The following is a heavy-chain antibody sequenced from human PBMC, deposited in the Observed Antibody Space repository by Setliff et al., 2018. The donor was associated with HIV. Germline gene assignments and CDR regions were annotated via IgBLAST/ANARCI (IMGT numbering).Heavy chain of an antibody. CDR1: GYSISSGYY. D-gene: IGHD3-3*01. CDR3: ARVSFWAFDI. Sequence: SETLSLTCTVSGYSISSGYYWGWIRQPPGKGLEWIASIYHSGSTYSSPSLKSRVTISVDRSENQFSLGLSSVTAADTVVYYCARVSFWAFDIWGQGSMATVSS. J-gene: IGHJ3*02. V-gene: IGHV4-38-2*02. CDR2: IYHSGST.